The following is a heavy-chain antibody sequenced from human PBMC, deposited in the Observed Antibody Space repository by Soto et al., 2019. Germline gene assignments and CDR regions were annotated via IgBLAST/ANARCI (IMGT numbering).Heavy chain of an antibody. D-gene: IGHD5-18*01. J-gene: IGHJ4*02. CDR3: ARSVDTANYIDY. CDR2: ISNSGDST. CDR1: GFTFSSYS. V-gene: IGHV3-23*01. Sequence: SGGSLRLSCATSGFTFSSYSMSWVRQAPGKGLEWVSGISNSGDSTYYADSVKGRFTISRDNSKNTLYLQMNSLRAEDTAVYYCARSVDTANYIDYWGLGTLVTV.